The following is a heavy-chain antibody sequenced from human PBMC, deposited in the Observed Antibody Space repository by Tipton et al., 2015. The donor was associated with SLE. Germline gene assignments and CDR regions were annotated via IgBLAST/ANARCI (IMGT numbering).Heavy chain of an antibody. D-gene: IGHD4/OR15-4a*01. Sequence: LRLSCAVYRGSFSGYYWSWIRRPPGKGLEWIGETTHSGKTNYNPSLESRVTISADTSKNQFSLKLTSVTVADTAVYYCTRGGRGDGANPFDPWGQGTLVTVSA. CDR2: TTHSGKT. J-gene: IGHJ5*02. CDR3: TRGGRGDGANPFDP. V-gene: IGHV4-34*01. CDR1: RGSFSGYY.